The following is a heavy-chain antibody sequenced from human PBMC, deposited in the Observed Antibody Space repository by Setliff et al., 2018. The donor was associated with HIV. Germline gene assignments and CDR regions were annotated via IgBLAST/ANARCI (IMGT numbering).Heavy chain of an antibody. J-gene: IGHJ4*02. CDR1: GYKFTTYW. Sequence: GESLKISCKGSGYKFTTYWIAWVRQMPGKGLEWMGIIYPDDSDTRYSPSFQGRVTISADKSISTAYLQWSSLKASDTAMYYCARLGLNGDYGYFDYWGQGTLVTVSS. V-gene: IGHV5-51*01. CDR2: IYPDDSDT. CDR3: ARLGLNGDYGYFDY. D-gene: IGHD4-17*01.